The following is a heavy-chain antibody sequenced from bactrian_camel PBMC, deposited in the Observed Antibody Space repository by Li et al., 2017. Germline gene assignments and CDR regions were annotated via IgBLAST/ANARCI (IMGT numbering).Heavy chain of an antibody. J-gene: IGHJ4*01. CDR3: AARFHQGYCYPSKEQYKY. V-gene: IGHV3S53*01. CDR1: GYTVSLYC. D-gene: IGHD2*01. CDR2: NERDGST. Sequence: HVQLVESGGGSVQAGGSLRLSCAASGYTVSLYCLAWFRQAPGKEREGVATNERDGSTRHADSVKGRFTISRDSARSTLYLQMNSLKPEDTAMYYCAARFHQGYCYPSKEQYKYWGQGTQVTVS.